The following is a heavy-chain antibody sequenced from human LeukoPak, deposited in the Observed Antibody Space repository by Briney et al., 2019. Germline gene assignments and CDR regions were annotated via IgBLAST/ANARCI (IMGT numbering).Heavy chain of an antibody. J-gene: IGHJ6*02. CDR1: GGSFSGYY. CDR3: ARVPPVPYYYYGMDV. CDR2: INHSGST. V-gene: IGHV4-34*01. Sequence: SETLSLTCAVYGGSFSGYYWSWIRQPPGKGLEWIGEINHSGSTNYNPSLKSRVTISVDTSKNQFSLKLSSVTAADTAVYYCARVPPVPYYYYGMDVWGQGTTVTVSS.